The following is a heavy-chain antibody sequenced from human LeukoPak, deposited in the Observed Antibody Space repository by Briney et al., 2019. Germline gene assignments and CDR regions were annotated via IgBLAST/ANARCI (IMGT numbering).Heavy chain of an antibody. J-gene: IGHJ5*02. Sequence: PSQTLSLTCTVSGGSVSSGSYYWSWIRQPAGKGLEWIGRIYTSGSTNYNPSLKSRVTISVDTSKNQFSLKLSSVTAADTAVHYCARDSHYYNSSGYGGYWFDPWGQGTLVTVSS. D-gene: IGHD3-22*01. CDR3: ARDSHYYNSSGYGGYWFDP. CDR1: GGSVSSGSYY. CDR2: IYTSGST. V-gene: IGHV4-61*02.